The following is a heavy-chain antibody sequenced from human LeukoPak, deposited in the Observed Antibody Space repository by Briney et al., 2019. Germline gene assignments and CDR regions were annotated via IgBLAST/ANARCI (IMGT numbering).Heavy chain of an antibody. CDR3: ARAGRAGARFDY. V-gene: IGHV4-59*01. CDR2: IYYSGST. J-gene: IGHJ4*02. Sequence: SETLSLTCTVSGGSISSYYWSWIRQPPGKGLEWIGYIYYSGSTNYNPSLKSRVTISVDTSKNQFSLKLSSVTAADTAVYYCARAGRAGARFDYWGQGTLVTVSS. CDR1: GGSISSYY. D-gene: IGHD1-26*01.